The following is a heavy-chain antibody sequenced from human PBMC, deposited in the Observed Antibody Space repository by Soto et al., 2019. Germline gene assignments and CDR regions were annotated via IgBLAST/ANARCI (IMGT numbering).Heavy chain of an antibody. CDR2: IYHTGNA. Sequence: QLQLKESGPGLVKSSETLSLTCSVSGDSISNSRFYWAWIRQPPGEGLEWIGRIYHTGNAYYNPSLKSRVTIVVDTSKNQFSLKLTSVTAADTALYYCARDYFDSSDYTTNWFDPWGQGALVTVSS. CDR3: ARDYFDSSDYTTNWFDP. CDR1: GDSISNSRFY. D-gene: IGHD3-22*01. V-gene: IGHV4-39*01. J-gene: IGHJ5*02.